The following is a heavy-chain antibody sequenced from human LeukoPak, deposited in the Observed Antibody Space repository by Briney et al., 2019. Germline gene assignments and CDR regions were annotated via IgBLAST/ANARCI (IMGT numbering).Heavy chain of an antibody. V-gene: IGHV4-34*01. CDR1: GGSFSGYY. Sequence: PSETLSLTCAVYGGSFSGYYWSWIRQPPGKGLEWIGEINHSGSTNYNPSLKSRVTISVDTSKNQFSLKLSSVTAADTAVYYCAGDPYGSGSDRFRLDYWGQGTLVTVSS. CDR2: INHSGST. CDR3: AGDPYGSGSDRFRLDY. D-gene: IGHD3-10*01. J-gene: IGHJ4*02.